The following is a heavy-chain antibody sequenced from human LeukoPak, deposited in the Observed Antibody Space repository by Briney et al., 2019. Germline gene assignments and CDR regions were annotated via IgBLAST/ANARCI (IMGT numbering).Heavy chain of an antibody. CDR3: ARSSPPMTTVITCDY. D-gene: IGHD4-17*01. CDR2: INPSGGST. Sequence: ASVKVSCKASGYTFTSYYMHWVRQAPGQGLEWMGIINPSGGSTSYAQKFQGRVTMTRDTSTSTVYMELSSLRSEDTAVYYCARSSPPMTTVITCDYWGQGTLVTVSS. CDR1: GYTFTSYY. J-gene: IGHJ4*02. V-gene: IGHV1-46*01.